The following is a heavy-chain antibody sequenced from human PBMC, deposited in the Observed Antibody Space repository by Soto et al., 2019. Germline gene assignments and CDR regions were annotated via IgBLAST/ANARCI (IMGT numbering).Heavy chain of an antibody. J-gene: IGHJ6*02. CDR2: TYYRSKWYN. V-gene: IGHV6-1*01. CDR3: PRHGRWLGPSYYYGMDV. CDR1: GDSVSSNSAA. Sequence: SQTLSLTCAISGDSVSSNSAAWNWIRQSPSRGLEWLGRTYYRSKWYNDYAVSVKSRITINPDTSKNQFSLQLNSVTPEDTAVYSCPRHGRWLGPSYYYGMDVWHQGTTVSVCS. D-gene: IGHD3-10*01.